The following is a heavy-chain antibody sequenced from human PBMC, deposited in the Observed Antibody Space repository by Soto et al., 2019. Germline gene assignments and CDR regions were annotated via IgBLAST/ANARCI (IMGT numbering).Heavy chain of an antibody. Sequence: PSETLSLTRAVSGGSISSSNWWSWDRQPPGKRLEWMGEIYHSGSTYYNPSLKSRVTISVDTSKNQFSLKLSSVTAADTAVYYCARGPGDYYDSSGYNTPMANVVWYFDYWGQGTLVTVSS. CDR3: ARGPGDYYDSSGYNTPMANVVWYFDY. J-gene: IGHJ4*02. CDR2: IYHSGST. D-gene: IGHD3-22*01. V-gene: IGHV4-4*02. CDR1: GGSISSSNW.